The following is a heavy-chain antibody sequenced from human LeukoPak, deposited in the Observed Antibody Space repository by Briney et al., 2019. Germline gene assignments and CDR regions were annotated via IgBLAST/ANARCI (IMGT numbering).Heavy chain of an antibody. CDR3: ARVYSYNFDY. D-gene: IGHD5-18*01. Sequence: PGGSLRLSCAASGFTFSTYSMNWVRQAPGKGLEWVSYISSSSNTIYYADSVKGRFTISRDNAKNSLYLQMNSLRDEDTAVYYCARVYSYNFDYWGQGTLVTVSS. CDR2: ISSSSNTI. J-gene: IGHJ4*02. CDR1: GFTFSTYS. V-gene: IGHV3-48*02.